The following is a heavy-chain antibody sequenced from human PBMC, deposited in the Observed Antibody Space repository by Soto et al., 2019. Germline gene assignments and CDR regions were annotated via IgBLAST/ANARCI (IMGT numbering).Heavy chain of an antibody. D-gene: IGHD4-4*01. CDR3: ARMRDRSNDY. J-gene: IGHJ4*02. CDR1: GYTSVSYG. CDR2: NSAYNGNT. Sequence: QVKLVQSGAEVKKPGASVKVSCKASGYTSVSYGISWVRQAAGQGLEWMGWNSAYNGNTNYAQKFQGRVTMTTDTSTSTAYMELRSLRSDDTVVYYCARMRDRSNDYWGQGTLVTVSS. V-gene: IGHV1-18*01.